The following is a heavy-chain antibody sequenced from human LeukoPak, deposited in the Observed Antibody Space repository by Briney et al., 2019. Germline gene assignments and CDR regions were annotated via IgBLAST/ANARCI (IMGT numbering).Heavy chain of an antibody. D-gene: IGHD6-19*01. Sequence: PSETLSLTCAVSGGSISSSNWWSWVRQPPGKGLEWIGSIYHSGSTYYNPSLKSRVTISVDTSKNQFSLKLSSVTAADTAVYYCARAPVAGEGDYWGQGTLVTVSS. CDR3: ARAPVAGEGDY. J-gene: IGHJ4*02. V-gene: IGHV4-4*02. CDR2: IYHSGST. CDR1: GGSISSSNW.